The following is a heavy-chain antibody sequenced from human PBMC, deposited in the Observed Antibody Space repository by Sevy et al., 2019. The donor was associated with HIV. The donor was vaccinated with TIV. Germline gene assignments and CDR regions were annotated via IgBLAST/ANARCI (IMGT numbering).Heavy chain of an antibody. V-gene: IGHV1-18*01. D-gene: IGHD2-2*01. J-gene: IGHJ5*02. CDR3: ARDLGYCSSTSCYNWFDP. Sequence: ASVKVSCKASGYTFTSYGISWVRQAPGQGLEWMGWISAYNGNTNYAQKLQGRVTMTTDTSTSTAYMELRSLRSDDTAVYYCARDLGYCSSTSCYNWFDPWGPGTLVTVSS. CDR2: ISAYNGNT. CDR1: GYTFTSYG.